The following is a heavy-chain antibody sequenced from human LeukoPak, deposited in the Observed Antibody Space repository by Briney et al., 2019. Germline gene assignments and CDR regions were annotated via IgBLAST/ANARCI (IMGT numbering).Heavy chain of an antibody. CDR1: GFTFSTYW. J-gene: IGHJ4*02. V-gene: IGHV3-7*01. D-gene: IGHD3-3*01. CDR2: IKEDGNDK. Sequence: PGGSLRLSCAASGFTFSTYWMSWVRQAPGNGLEWVANIKEDGNDKYYVDSVEGRFTISRDNAKNSLYLQMNSLRAEDTAVYYCARDRYYDVWSGYYPPPRHLESWGQGTLVTVSS. CDR3: ARDRYYDVWSGYYPPPRHLES.